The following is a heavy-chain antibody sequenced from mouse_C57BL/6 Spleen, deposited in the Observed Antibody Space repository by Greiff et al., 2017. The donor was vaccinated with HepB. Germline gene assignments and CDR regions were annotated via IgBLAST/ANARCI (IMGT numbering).Heavy chain of an antibody. J-gene: IGHJ3*01. V-gene: IGHV10-1*01. CDR3: VRQSNYFFAY. D-gene: IGHD2-5*01. Sequence: EVQGVESGGGLVQPKGSLKLSCAASGFSFNTYAMNWVRQAPGKGLEWVARIRSKSNNYATYYADSVKDRFTISRDDSESMLYLQMNNLKTEDTAMYYCVRQSNYFFAYWGQGTLVTVSA. CDR1: GFSFNTYA. CDR2: IRSKSNNYAT.